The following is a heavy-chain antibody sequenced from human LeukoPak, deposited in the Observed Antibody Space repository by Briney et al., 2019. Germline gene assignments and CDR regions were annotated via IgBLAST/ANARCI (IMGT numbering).Heavy chain of an antibody. CDR1: GFTFSDYG. D-gene: IGHD3-10*01. J-gene: IGHJ3*02. Sequence: GGSLRLSCAASGFTFSDYGMSWVRQAPGKGLEWVSTITDGGEPYYADSVKGRFTISRDNSQDTLDLQMDSLRVEDMAIYYCAKDYYGSGSHAFDTWGQGTMVTVSS. V-gene: IGHV3-23*01. CDR3: AKDYYGSGSHAFDT. CDR2: ITDGGEP.